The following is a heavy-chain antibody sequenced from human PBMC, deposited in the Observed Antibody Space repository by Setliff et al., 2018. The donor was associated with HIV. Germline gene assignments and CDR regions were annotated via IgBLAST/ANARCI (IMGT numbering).Heavy chain of an antibody. Sequence: PSETLFLTCNISGASMNSYYWSWVRQSAGQELEWIGRIYVNGKTSYNPSLKSRVTMSVGKSKSQFSLRLRSVTAADTAVYYCVRERRWLQEYYYYMDVWGNGTTVTVSS. D-gene: IGHD3-16*01. V-gene: IGHV4-4*07. CDR2: IYVNGKT. J-gene: IGHJ6*04. CDR3: VRERRWLQEYYYYMDV. CDR1: GASMNSYY.